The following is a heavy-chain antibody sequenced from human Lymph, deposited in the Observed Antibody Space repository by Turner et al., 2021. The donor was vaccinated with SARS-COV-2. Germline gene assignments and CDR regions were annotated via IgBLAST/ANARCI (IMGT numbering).Heavy chain of an antibody. V-gene: IGHV3-30*04. D-gene: IGHD3-3*01. CDR2: ISYDGSNK. Sequence: QVQLVESGGGVVQPGRSLRLSCAASGFTFSSYAMHWVRQAPGKGLEWVAVISYDGSNKNYADSVKGRFTISRDNSKNTLYLQMNSLRAEDTAVYYCARDDREFWSCYYTHYYYYGMDVWGQGTTVTVSS. J-gene: IGHJ6*02. CDR1: GFTFSSYA. CDR3: ARDDREFWSCYYTHYYYYGMDV.